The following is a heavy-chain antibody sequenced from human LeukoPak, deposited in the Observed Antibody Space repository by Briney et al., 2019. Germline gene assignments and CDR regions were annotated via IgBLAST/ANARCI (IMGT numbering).Heavy chain of an antibody. D-gene: IGHD1-26*01. CDR1: GYTFTGYY. CDR3: ASSVMVGATSDAFDI. V-gene: IGHV1-2*02. Sequence: ASVKVSCKASGYTFTGYYIHWVRQAPGQGLEWMGWINPNSGGTNYAQNFQGRVTLTRDTSVSTAYMELRWLRSDDTAVYYCASSVMVGATSDAFDIWGQGTMVTVSS. J-gene: IGHJ3*02. CDR2: INPNSGGT.